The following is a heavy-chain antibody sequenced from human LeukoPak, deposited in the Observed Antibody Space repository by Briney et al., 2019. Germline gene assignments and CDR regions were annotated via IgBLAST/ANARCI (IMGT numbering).Heavy chain of an antibody. CDR3: ARLYGDWFDP. V-gene: IGHV3-48*01. CDR1: GFTFTNYN. Sequence: GGSLRLSCAASGFTFTNYNMNWVRQAPGKGLEWISYISGGSGTIYYADAVRGRFTVSRDNAKDSLWLQMDSVRVEDTAVYFCARLYGDWFDPWGPGTLVTVSS. D-gene: IGHD4-17*01. CDR2: ISGGSGTI. J-gene: IGHJ5*02.